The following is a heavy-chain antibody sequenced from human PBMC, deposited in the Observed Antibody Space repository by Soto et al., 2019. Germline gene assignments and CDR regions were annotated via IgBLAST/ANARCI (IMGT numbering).Heavy chain of an antibody. V-gene: IGHV2-5*02. J-gene: IGHJ4*02. CDR2: IYWDEDK. D-gene: IGHD3-22*01. CDR3: AHDSSGYYGFDY. Sequence: QITLKESGPTLVKPTQTLTLTCTFSGFSLSTSGVGVGWIRQPPGKALEWLALIYWDEDKRYSPSLKNRLTITKDTSKNQVVLTMTNTDPVDTATYYCAHDSSGYYGFDYWGQGTLVTVSS. CDR1: GFSLSTSGVG.